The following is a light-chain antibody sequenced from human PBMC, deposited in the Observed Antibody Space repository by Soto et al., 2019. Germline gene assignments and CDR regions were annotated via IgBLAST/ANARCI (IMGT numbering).Light chain of an antibody. CDR2: GAS. Sequence: EIVLTQSPGTLSLSPGERATLSCRASQSLSSSYLVWYQQKPGQAPRLLIYGASSRATGIPDRFSGSGSGTDFTLTISRLEPEDFAVYYCQHYGNTPPSVTFGPGTKVEIK. CDR3: QHYGNTPPSVT. CDR1: QSLSSSY. J-gene: IGKJ3*01. V-gene: IGKV3-20*01.